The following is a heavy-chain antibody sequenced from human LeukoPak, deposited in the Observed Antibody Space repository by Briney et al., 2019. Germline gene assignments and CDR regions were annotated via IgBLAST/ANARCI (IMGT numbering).Heavy chain of an antibody. CDR3: AKEGYDSDGYHYEEY. V-gene: IGHV3-23*01. J-gene: IGHJ4*02. Sequence: GASLRLSCAASGFTFRDYVMTWVRHAPGKGLEWVSSISGSIDSAYSADSVKGRFTISRDNSKNTVYLQMNSLRADDTAVYYCAKEGYDSDGYHYEEYWGQGTLVTVSS. CDR1: GFTFRDYV. D-gene: IGHD3-22*01. CDR2: ISGSIDSA.